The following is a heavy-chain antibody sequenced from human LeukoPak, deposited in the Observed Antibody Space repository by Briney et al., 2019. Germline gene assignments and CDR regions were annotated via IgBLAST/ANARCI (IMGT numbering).Heavy chain of an antibody. J-gene: IGHJ4*02. CDR2: FIPILDTT. Sequence: GASVKVSCKASGGSFNNYAVTWVRQAPGQGLEWMGGFIPILDTTNYAPNFQGRVTITTDESSTTAYMELSSLRSEDTAVYYCARLEGIGATMGDWGQGTLVTVSS. CDR1: GGSFNNYA. V-gene: IGHV1-69*05. CDR3: ARLEGIGATMGD. D-gene: IGHD5-12*01.